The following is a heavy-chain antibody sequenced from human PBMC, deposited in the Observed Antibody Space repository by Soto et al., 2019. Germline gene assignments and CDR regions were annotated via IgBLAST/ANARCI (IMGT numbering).Heavy chain of an antibody. CDR2: INHNGSP. J-gene: IGHJ4*02. Sequence: SETLSLTCDVYGVSFSGYYWSWVRQAPGKGLEWIGEINHNGSPNYSPSLESRVTMSVDTSKNQFSLHLRSVTAADTAVYYCARGGWATRFDTWSQGTLVTVSS. CDR1: GVSFSGYY. V-gene: IGHV4-34*01. CDR3: ARGGWATRFDT.